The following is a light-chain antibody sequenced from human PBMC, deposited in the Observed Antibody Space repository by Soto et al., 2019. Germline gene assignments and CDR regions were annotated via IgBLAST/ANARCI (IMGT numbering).Light chain of an antibody. J-gene: IGKJ1*01. CDR3: QQYNNWPRST. V-gene: IGKV1-33*01. CDR2: DAF. CDR1: QDISIY. Sequence: DIQMTQSPSSLSASVGDRVTFTCQASQDISIYLNWYQHKPGKAXKLLIYDAFNLEAGVPSRFSASGSGTEFTLTISSLQSEDFAVYYCQQYNNWPRSTFGQGTKVDIK.